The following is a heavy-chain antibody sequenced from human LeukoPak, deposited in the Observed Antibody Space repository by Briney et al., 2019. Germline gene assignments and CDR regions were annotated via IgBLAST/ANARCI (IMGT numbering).Heavy chain of an antibody. J-gene: IGHJ6*02. V-gene: IGHV5-51*01. Sequence: GESLKISCKGSGYSFTSYWIGWVRQMPGKGLEWMGIIYPGDSDTRYSPSFQGQVTISADKSISTAYLQWSSLKASDTAMYYCARLSGSSSLYYGMDVWGQGTTVTVSS. CDR2: IYPGDSDT. D-gene: IGHD6-13*01. CDR3: ARLSGSSSLYYGMDV. CDR1: GYSFTSYW.